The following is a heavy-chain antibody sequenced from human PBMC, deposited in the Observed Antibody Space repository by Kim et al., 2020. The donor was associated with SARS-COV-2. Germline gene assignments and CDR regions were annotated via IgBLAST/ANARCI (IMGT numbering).Heavy chain of an antibody. V-gene: IGHV4-30-2*04. D-gene: IGHD5-18*01. CDR3: ARSPGVQLWSGDYYMDV. Sequence: LKSRVTISVDTSKNQFSLKLSSVTAADTAVYYCARSPGVQLWSGDYYMDVWGKGTTVTVSS. J-gene: IGHJ6*03.